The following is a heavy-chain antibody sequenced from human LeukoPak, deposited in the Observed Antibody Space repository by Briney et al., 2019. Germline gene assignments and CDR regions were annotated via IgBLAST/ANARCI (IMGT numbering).Heavy chain of an antibody. Sequence: SETLSLTCSVSGGSIGSGDYFWTWIRQHPGKGLEYIGYLFSNGSAYYSPSLRSRLTISGDTSKNQLSLELNSVTAADTAVYYCARHLCSSSSCYYFDYWGQGSLVTVSS. CDR3: ARHLCSSSSCYYFDY. CDR1: GGSIGSGDYF. V-gene: IGHV4-31*03. J-gene: IGHJ4*02. D-gene: IGHD2-2*01. CDR2: LFSNGSA.